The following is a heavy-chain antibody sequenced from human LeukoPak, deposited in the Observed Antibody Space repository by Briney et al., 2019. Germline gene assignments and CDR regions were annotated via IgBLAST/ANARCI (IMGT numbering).Heavy chain of an antibody. Sequence: SETLSLTCTVSGGSISSSSYYWGWIRRPPGKGLEWIGSIYYSGSTYYNPSLKSRVTISVDTSKNQFSLKLSSVTAADTAVYYCARGPRSSWFLDYWGQGTLVTVSS. V-gene: IGHV4-39*07. CDR1: GGSISSSSYY. CDR2: IYYSGST. J-gene: IGHJ4*02. CDR3: ARGPRSSWFLDY. D-gene: IGHD6-13*01.